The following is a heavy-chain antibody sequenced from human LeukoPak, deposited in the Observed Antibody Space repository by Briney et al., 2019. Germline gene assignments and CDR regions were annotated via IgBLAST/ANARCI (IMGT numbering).Heavy chain of an antibody. CDR3: ARDHYYDRGYFDY. CDR1: GFTFSSYW. CDR2: IKQDGSEK. V-gene: IGHV3-7*01. D-gene: IGHD3-10*02. Sequence: GGSLRLSCAASGFTFSSYWMSWVRQAPGKGLEWVANIKQDGSEKYYVDSVKGRFTISRDNAKNSLYLQMNSLRAEDTAVYYCARDHYYDRGYFDYWGQGTLVTVSS. J-gene: IGHJ4*02.